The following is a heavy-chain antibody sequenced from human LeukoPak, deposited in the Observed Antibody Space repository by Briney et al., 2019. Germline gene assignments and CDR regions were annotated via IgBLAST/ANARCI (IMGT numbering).Heavy chain of an antibody. V-gene: IGHV1-2*02. D-gene: IGHD2-2*01. J-gene: IGHJ5*02. CDR2: INPNSGGT. CDR1: GYTFTGYY. CDR3: AREYCSSTSCYESWFDP. Sequence: ASVKVSCKASGYTFTGYYMHWVRQAPGQGLEWMGWINPNSGGTKYAQKFHGRVTMTRDTSIRTAYMELSRLRSEDTAVYYRAREYCSSTSCYESWFDPWGQGTLVTVSS.